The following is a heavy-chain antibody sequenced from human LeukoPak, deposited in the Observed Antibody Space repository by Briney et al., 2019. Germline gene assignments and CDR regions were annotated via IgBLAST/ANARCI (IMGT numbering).Heavy chain of an antibody. Sequence: GGSLRLSCTVSGFTVSSNSMSWVRQSPGKGLEWVSFIYSDNTHYSDSVKGRFTISRDNSKNTLYLQMNSLRAEDTAVYYCARRAGAYSHPYDYWGQGTLVTVSS. V-gene: IGHV3-53*01. D-gene: IGHD4/OR15-4a*01. J-gene: IGHJ4*02. CDR1: GFTVSSNS. CDR2: IYSDNT. CDR3: ARRAGAYSHPYDY.